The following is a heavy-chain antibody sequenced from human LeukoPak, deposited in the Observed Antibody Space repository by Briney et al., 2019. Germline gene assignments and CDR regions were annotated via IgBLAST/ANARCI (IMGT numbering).Heavy chain of an antibody. Sequence: SETLSLTCTVSGGSISSYYWSWIRQPPGKGLEWIGYIYYSGSTNYNPSLKSRVTISVDTSKNQFSLKLSSVTAADTAVYYCARGGRTDAEMENYYYYGMDVWGQGTTVTVSS. CDR1: GGSISSYY. J-gene: IGHJ6*02. D-gene: IGHD3-16*01. CDR3: ARGGRTDAEMENYYYYGMDV. V-gene: IGHV4-59*01. CDR2: IYYSGST.